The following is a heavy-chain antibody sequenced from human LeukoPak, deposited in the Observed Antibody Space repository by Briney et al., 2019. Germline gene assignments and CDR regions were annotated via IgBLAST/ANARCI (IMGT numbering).Heavy chain of an antibody. D-gene: IGHD1-20*01. CDR2: IIPIFGTA. J-gene: IGHJ4*02. CDR3: AREAYNWNYFDY. V-gene: IGHV1-69*05. CDR1: GGTFSSYA. Sequence: SVKVSCXASGGTFSSYAISWVRQALRQGLEWMGRIIPIFGTANYAQKFQGRVTITTDESTSTAYMELSSLRSEDTAVYYCAREAYNWNYFDYWGQGTLVTVSS.